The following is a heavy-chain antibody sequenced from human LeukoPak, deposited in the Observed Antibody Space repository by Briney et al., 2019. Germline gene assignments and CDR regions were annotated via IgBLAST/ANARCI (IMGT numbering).Heavy chain of an antibody. J-gene: IGHJ4*02. V-gene: IGHV1-8*01. CDR1: GYTFTNYD. D-gene: IGHD2-8*01. CDR2: MNPNSGNT. Sequence: GASVKVSCKASGYTFTNYDINWVRQATGQGLEWMGWMNPNSGNTGYAQKFQGRVAMTRSTSISTAYTELSSLRFEDTAVYFCTRSVRNGHFDYWGQGTLVTVSS. CDR3: TRSVRNGHFDY.